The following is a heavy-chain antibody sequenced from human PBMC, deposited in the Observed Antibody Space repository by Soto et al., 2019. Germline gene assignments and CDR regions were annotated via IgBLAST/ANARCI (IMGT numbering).Heavy chain of an antibody. J-gene: IGHJ6*02. CDR1: GFTVSSNY. V-gene: IGHV3-53*01. Sequence: PGGSLRLSCAASGFTVSSNYMSWVRQAPGKGLEWVSVIYSGGSTYYADSVKGRFTISRDNSKNTLYLQMNSLRAEDTAVYYCARVSIFGVVHYYYYGMDVWGQGTTVTVS. CDR2: IYSGGST. CDR3: ARVSIFGVVHYYYYGMDV. D-gene: IGHD3-3*01.